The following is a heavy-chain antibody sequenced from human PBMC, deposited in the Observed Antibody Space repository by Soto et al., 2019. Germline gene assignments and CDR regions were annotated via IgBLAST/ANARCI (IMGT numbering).Heavy chain of an antibody. CDR3: SRAKTTIIVPENY. D-gene: IGHD3-22*01. Sequence: SETLSLTCAVYGGSGGSFSGYYWSWIRQPPGKGLEWIGEINHSGSTNYNPSHKSRVTISVDTYKNQFSLQLSSVTAADTAVYFGSRAKTTIIVPENYWGQGTLVTVS. CDR2: INHSGST. J-gene: IGHJ4*02. CDR1: GGSGGSFSGYY. V-gene: IGHV4-34*01.